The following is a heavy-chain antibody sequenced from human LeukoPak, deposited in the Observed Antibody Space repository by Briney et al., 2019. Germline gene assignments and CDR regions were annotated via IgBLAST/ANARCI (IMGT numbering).Heavy chain of an antibody. V-gene: IGHV1-69*04. CDR3: AREGYCSGGNCYGGLDY. J-gene: IGHJ4*02. Sequence: SVKVSCKASGGTFSSYAISWVRQAPGQGPEWMGRIIPIFGIANYAQKFQGRVTITADKSTSTAYMELSSLRSEDTAVYYCAREGYCSGGNCYGGLDYWGQGTLVTVSS. CDR1: GGTFSSYA. D-gene: IGHD2-15*01. CDR2: IIPIFGIA.